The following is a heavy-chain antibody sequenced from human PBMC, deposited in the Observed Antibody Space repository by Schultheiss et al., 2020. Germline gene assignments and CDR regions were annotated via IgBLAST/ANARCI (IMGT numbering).Heavy chain of an antibody. CDR1: GFSLSTSGVG. CDR2: IYWDDDK. D-gene: IGHD3-3*01. Sequence: SGPTLVKPTQTLTLTCTFSGFSLSTSGVGVGWIRQPPGKALEWLALIYWDDDKRYSPSLRSRLTISKDTSKNQVILTTTNMDPVETGTYYCANVSIFWNGEYYYYGMDDWGQGTTVTVSS. CDR3: ANVSIFWNGEYYYYGMDD. J-gene: IGHJ6*02. V-gene: IGHV2-5*02.